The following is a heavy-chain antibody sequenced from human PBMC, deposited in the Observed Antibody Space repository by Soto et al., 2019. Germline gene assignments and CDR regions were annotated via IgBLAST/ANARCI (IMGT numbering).Heavy chain of an antibody. Sequence: QVPLVQSGAEVKKPGSSVTVSCKASGGTFSSYAIHWVRQAPGQGLEWMGGIIPMYGPAKYAQRFQGRVTFAADESTTTVYMERTSLTSQDTAVYYCSRVTRMVRGVIDNWLGHWGHGTLVTVSS. CDR1: GGTFSSYA. D-gene: IGHD3-10*01. J-gene: IGHJ5*02. CDR3: SRVTRMVRGVIDNWLGH. V-gene: IGHV1-69*01. CDR2: IIPMYGPA.